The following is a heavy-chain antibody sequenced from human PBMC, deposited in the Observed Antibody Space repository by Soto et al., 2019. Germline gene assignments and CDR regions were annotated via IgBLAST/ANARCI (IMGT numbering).Heavy chain of an antibody. Sequence: GSLRLSCAASGFTFSSYAMSWVRQAPGKGLEWVSAISVSGDSTYYADSVKGRFTISRDNSKNTLYLQMNSLRAEDTAVYYCAKDLDSLYDSSRYYYFDYWGQGTLVTVSS. CDR2: ISVSGDST. CDR1: GFTFSSYA. D-gene: IGHD3-22*01. V-gene: IGHV3-23*01. J-gene: IGHJ4*02. CDR3: AKDLDSLYDSSRYYYFDY.